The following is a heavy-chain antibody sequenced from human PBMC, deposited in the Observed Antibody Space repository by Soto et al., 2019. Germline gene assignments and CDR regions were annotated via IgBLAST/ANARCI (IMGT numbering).Heavy chain of an antibody. V-gene: IGHV3-30-3*01. CDR1: EFTFSSFS. J-gene: IGHJ4*02. D-gene: IGHD4-17*01. CDR3: ARDDYGDYRVY. CDR2: ISYDGSNK. Sequence: GGSKILSNASSEFTFSSFSMHLIRQAPGKGLEWVAVISYDGSNKYYADSVKGRFTISRDNSKNTLYLQMNSLRAEDTAVYYCARDDYGDYRVYWGQGTLVTVSS.